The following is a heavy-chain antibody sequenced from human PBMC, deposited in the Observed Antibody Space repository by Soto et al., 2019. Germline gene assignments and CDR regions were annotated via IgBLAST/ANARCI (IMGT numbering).Heavy chain of an antibody. Sequence: SVKVSCKASGGTFSSYAISWVRQAPGQGLEWMGGIIPIFGTANYAQKFQGRVTITADESTSTAYMELSSLRSEDTAVYYCAATLLGYCSGGSCATIDPWGQGTLVTVSS. V-gene: IGHV1-69*13. J-gene: IGHJ5*02. D-gene: IGHD2-15*01. CDR2: IIPIFGTA. CDR3: AATLLGYCSGGSCATIDP. CDR1: GGTFSSYA.